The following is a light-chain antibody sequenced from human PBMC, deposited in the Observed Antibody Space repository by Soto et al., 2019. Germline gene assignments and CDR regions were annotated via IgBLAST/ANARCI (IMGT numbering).Light chain of an antibody. V-gene: IGKV3-20*01. CDR1: QSVSSNY. Sequence: EIVLTQSPGPLSLSPGERATLSCRASQSVSSNYLAWYQQKPGQAPRFLIYGASTRANGIPDRFSGSGSGTDFSLTISRLEPEDFAVYYCQQYASSPSITFGQGTRLEIK. CDR3: QQYASSPSIT. CDR2: GAS. J-gene: IGKJ5*01.